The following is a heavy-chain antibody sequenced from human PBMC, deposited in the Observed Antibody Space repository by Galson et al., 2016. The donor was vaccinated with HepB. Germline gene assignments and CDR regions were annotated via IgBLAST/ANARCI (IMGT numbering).Heavy chain of an antibody. Sequence: SLRLSCAASGFRFTSYGMHWVRQAPGKGLEWVALISYDGSTKYYADSVKGRFTISRDNFKNTLFIQMHSLRAEDTAVYYCARGFGSYYEAFEVWGQGTMVSVSS. CDR3: ARGFGSYYEAFEV. CDR1: GFRFTSYG. D-gene: IGHD1-26*01. J-gene: IGHJ3*01. CDR2: ISYDGSTK. V-gene: IGHV3-33*08.